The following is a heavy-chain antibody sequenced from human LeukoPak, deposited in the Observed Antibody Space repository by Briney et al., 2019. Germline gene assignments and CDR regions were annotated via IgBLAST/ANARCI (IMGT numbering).Heavy chain of an antibody. D-gene: IGHD6-19*01. CDR1: GFTFSSYS. CDR2: ISSSSSYI. CDR3: ARGGSGWRIYVHY. J-gene: IGHJ4*02. Sequence: PGGSLRLSCAASGFTFSSYSMNWVRQAPGKGLEWVSSISSSSSYIYYADSVKGRFTISRDNAKKSLYLQMNSLRAEDTAVYYCARGGSGWRIYVHYWRQGTWSPSPQ. V-gene: IGHV3-21*01.